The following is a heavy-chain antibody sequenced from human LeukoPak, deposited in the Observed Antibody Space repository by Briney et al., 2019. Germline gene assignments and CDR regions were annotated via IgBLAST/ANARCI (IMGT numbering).Heavy chain of an antibody. D-gene: IGHD2-2*01. J-gene: IGHJ4*02. Sequence: GGSLRLSCAASGFTFSSYGMHWVRQAPGKGLEWVAFIRYDGSNKYYADSVKGRFTISRDNSKNTLYLQMNSLRAEDTAVYYCAKALNLGDIVVVPAGVGYWGQGTLVTVSS. V-gene: IGHV3-30*02. CDR2: IRYDGSNK. CDR1: GFTFSSYG. CDR3: AKALNLGDIVVVPAGVGY.